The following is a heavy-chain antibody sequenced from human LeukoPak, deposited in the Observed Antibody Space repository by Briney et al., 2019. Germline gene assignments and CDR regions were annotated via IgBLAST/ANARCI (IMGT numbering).Heavy chain of an antibody. CDR1: GGSISSYY. CDR2: IYYSGST. V-gene: IGHV4-59*01. Sequence: PSETLSLTCTVSGGSISSYYWSWIRQPPGKGLEWIGYIYYSGSTNYNPSLKSRVTISVDTSKNQFSLKLSSVTAADTAVYYCARDRYYYGSGSYYIYPNYYYYMDVWGKGTTVTVSS. D-gene: IGHD3-10*01. CDR3: ARDRYYYGSGSYYIYPNYYYYMDV. J-gene: IGHJ6*03.